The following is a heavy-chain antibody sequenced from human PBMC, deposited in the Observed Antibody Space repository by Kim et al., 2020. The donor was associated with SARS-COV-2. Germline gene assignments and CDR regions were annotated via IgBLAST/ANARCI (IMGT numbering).Heavy chain of an antibody. CDR3: ARAPKGYPDRYFQH. J-gene: IGHJ1*01. CDR2: ISSSSSYI. CDR1: GFTFSSYS. V-gene: IGHV3-21*01. Sequence: GGSLRLSCAASGFTFSSYSMNWVRQAPGKGLEWVSSISSSSSYIYYADSVKGRFTISRDNAKNSLYLQMNSLRAEDTAVYYCARAPKGYPDRYFQHWGQGTLVTVSS. D-gene: IGHD6-13*01.